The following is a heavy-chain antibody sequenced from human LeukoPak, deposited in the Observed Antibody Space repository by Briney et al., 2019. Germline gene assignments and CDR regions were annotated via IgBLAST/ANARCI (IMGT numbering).Heavy chain of an antibody. D-gene: IGHD6-13*01. CDR1: GFTFSSYA. CDR3: AKPYSSSWYGYYY. J-gene: IGHJ4*02. CDR2: ISGSGGST. Sequence: GGSLRLSCAASGFTFSSYAMSWVHQAPGKGLEWVSAISGSGGSTYYADSVKGRFTISRDNSENTLYLQMNSLRAEDTAVYYCAKPYSSSWYGYYYWGQGTLVTVSS. V-gene: IGHV3-23*01.